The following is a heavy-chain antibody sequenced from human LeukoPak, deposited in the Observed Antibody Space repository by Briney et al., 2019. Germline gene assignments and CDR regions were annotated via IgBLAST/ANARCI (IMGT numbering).Heavy chain of an antibody. CDR1: GGSISSYY. Sequence: SETLSLTCTVSGGSISSYYWSWIRQPPGKGLEWIGYIYYSGSTNYNPSLKSRVTISVDTSKNQFSLKLSSVTAADTAVYYCATGPIKPPGIAAAGQIDYWGQGTLVTVSS. D-gene: IGHD6-13*01. CDR2: IYYSGST. V-gene: IGHV4-59*12. CDR3: ATGPIKPPGIAAAGQIDY. J-gene: IGHJ4*02.